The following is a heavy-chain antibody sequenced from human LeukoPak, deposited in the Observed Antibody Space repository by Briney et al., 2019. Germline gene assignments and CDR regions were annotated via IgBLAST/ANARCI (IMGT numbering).Heavy chain of an antibody. CDR1: GYTFTGYY. Sequence: GASVKVSCKASGYTFTGYYTHWVRQAPGQGLEWMGWINPNSGGTNYAQKFQGRVTMTRDTSISTAYMELSRLRSDDTAVYYCALIGTRYDILTGFDPWGQGTLVTVSS. D-gene: IGHD3-9*01. V-gene: IGHV1-2*02. CDR2: INPNSGGT. J-gene: IGHJ5*02. CDR3: ALIGTRYDILTGFDP.